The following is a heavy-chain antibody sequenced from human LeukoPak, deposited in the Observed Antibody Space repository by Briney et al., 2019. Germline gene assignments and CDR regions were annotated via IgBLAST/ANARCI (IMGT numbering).Heavy chain of an antibody. CDR1: GFTFSSYG. CDR2: ISGSGGST. Sequence: QAGGSLRLTCAASGFTFSSYGMSWVSQAPGKGLEWVSAISGSGGSTYYADSVKGRFTISRDNSKNTLYLQMNSLRAEDTAVYYCASRGYSSGWYFDYWGQGTLVTVSS. J-gene: IGHJ4*02. CDR3: ASRGYSSGWYFDY. D-gene: IGHD6-19*01. V-gene: IGHV3-23*01.